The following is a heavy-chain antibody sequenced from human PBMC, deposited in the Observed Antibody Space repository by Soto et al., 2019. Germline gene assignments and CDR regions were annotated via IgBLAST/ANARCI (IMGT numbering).Heavy chain of an antibody. V-gene: IGHV1-45*02. D-gene: IGHD6-19*01. J-gene: IGHJ4*02. CDR1: GYTFTYRY. Sequence: GASVKVSCKASGYTFTYRYLHWVRQAPGQALEWMGWITPSNGNTNYAQKFQDRVTITRDRSMSTAYMELSSLRSEDTAMYYCAIWVKQRFDSSGWYYFDYWGQGTLVTVSS. CDR2: ITPSNGNT. CDR3: AIWVKQRFDSSGWYYFDY.